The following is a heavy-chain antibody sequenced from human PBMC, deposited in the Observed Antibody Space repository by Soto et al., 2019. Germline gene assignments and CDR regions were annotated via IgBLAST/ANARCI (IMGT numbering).Heavy chain of an antibody. D-gene: IGHD6-6*01. J-gene: IGHJ4*02. Sequence: GESLKISCAASGFTFSSYSMNWVRQAPGKGLEWVSSISSSSSYIYYADSVKGRFTISRDNAKNSLYLQMNSLRAEDTAVYYCARDFRVSSSYYFDYWGQGTLVTVSS. CDR1: GFTFSSYS. V-gene: IGHV3-21*01. CDR3: ARDFRVSSSYYFDY. CDR2: ISSSSSYI.